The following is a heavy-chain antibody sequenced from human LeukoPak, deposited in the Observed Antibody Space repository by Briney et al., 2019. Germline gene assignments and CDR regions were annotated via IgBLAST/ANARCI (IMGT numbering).Heavy chain of an antibody. CDR1: GGSISSGGYS. D-gene: IGHD4-17*01. CDR3: ARDTHYGAGMDV. J-gene: IGHJ6*02. CDR2: NYHSGST. Sequence: SETLSLTCTVSGGSISSGGYSWSWIRQPPGKGLEWIGYNYHSGSTYYNPSLKSRVTISVDRSKNQFSLKLSSVTAADTAVYYCARDTHYGAGMDVWGQGTTVTVSS. V-gene: IGHV4-30-2*01.